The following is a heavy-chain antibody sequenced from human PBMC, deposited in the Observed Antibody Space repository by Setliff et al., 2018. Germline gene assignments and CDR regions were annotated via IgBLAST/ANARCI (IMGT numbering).Heavy chain of an antibody. Sequence: SETLSLTCTVSGVSISDYYWSWIRQPPGKGLEWIGYIYYRVNTNYNPSLKSRVTMLVDKSKNQFSLKLTSVTAADTALYYCTRGRQNYYYMDVWGKGTTVTVSS. V-gene: IGHV4-59*12. CDR1: GVSISDYY. CDR2: IYYRVNT. CDR3: TRGRQNYYYMDV. J-gene: IGHJ6*03.